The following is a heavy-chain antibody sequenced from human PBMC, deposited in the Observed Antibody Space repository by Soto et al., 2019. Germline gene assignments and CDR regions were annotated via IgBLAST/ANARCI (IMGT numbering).Heavy chain of an antibody. CDR1: GGTFSSYA. CDR2: IILIFGTA. Sequence: SVKVSCKASGGTFSSYAISWVRQAPGQGLEWMGGIILIFGTANYAQKFQGRVTITADESTSTAYMELSSLRSEDTAVYYCARAVAAAGTSTFDPWGQGTLVTVSS. J-gene: IGHJ5*02. V-gene: IGHV1-69*13. D-gene: IGHD6-13*01. CDR3: ARAVAAAGTSTFDP.